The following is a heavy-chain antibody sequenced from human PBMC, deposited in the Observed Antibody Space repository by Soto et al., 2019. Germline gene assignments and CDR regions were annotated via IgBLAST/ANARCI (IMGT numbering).Heavy chain of an antibody. CDR3: ASDGGSYYNEGVGP. CDR1: GGSISSSIYY. J-gene: IGHJ5*02. V-gene: IGHV4-39*01. CDR2: IYYSGST. Sequence: PSETLSLTCTVSGGSISSSIYYWGWIRQPPGKGLEWIGSIYYSGSTYYNPSLKSRVTISVDTSKNQFSLKLSSVTAADTAVYYCASDGGSYYNEGVGPWGQGTLVTVSS. D-gene: IGHD3-10*01.